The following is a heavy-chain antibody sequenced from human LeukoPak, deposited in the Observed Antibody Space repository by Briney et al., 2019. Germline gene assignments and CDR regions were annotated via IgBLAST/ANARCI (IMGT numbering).Heavy chain of an antibody. CDR1: GGSFSGYY. Sequence: PSETLSLTCAVYGGSFSGYYWSWIRQPPGKGLEWIGEINHSGSTNYNPSLKSRVTISVDTSKNQFSLKLSSVTAADTAVYYCARGRAAAGGDYWGQGTLVTVSS. V-gene: IGHV4-34*01. J-gene: IGHJ4*02. CDR2: INHSGST. D-gene: IGHD6-13*01. CDR3: ARGRAAAGGDY.